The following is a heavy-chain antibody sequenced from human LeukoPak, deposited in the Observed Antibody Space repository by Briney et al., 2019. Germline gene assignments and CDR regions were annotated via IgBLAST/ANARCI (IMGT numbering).Heavy chain of an antibody. V-gene: IGHV3-30*04. CDR1: GFTFSSYA. J-gene: IGHJ1*01. CDR3: ASGFDLPY. D-gene: IGHD5-12*01. Sequence: QPGRSLRLSCAASGFTFSSYAMHWVRQAPGKGLEWVAVISYDGSNKYYADSVKGRFTISRDNAKNSLYLQMNSLRVEDTAVYYCASGFDLPYWGQGTLVTVSS. CDR2: ISYDGSNK.